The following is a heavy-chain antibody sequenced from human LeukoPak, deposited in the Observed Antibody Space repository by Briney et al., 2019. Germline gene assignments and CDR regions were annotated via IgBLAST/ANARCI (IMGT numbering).Heavy chain of an antibody. CDR1: GLTFNRDW. J-gene: IGHJ4*02. CDR3: ASGPDYGYCHF. CDR2: IKQDGSVK. Sequence: GGSLRLSCAASGLTFNRDWINWVRQAPGKGLEWVANIKQDGSVKNYVDSVKGRFTISRDNAKNSLYLQMNSLRVEDTAVYYCASGPDYGYCHFWGQGTLVTDSS. D-gene: IGHD5-18*01. V-gene: IGHV3-7*01.